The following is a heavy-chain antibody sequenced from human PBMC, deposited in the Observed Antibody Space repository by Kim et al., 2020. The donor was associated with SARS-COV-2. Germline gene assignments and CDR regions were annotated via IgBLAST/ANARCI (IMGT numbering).Heavy chain of an antibody. CDR3: ARERVILLHAFDI. J-gene: IGHJ3*02. V-gene: IGHV3-30*01. D-gene: IGHD3-10*01. Sequence: YADSVKGRFTISRDNSKNTLYMEMNSLRAEDTAVYYCARERVILLHAFDIWGQGTMVTVSS.